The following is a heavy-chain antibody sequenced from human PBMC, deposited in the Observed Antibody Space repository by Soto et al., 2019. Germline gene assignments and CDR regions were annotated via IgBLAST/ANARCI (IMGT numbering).Heavy chain of an antibody. V-gene: IGHV4-39*01. D-gene: IGHD3-22*01. Sequence: PSETLSLTCSVSGDSISNSRFYWAWIRQPPGEGLEWIGSIYHTGNAYYNPSLKSRVTISVDTSKNQFSLKLTSVTAADAALYYCARDFFDSSDYPTNWLDPWAQRTLVTVSS. J-gene: IGHJ5*02. CDR1: GDSISNSRFY. CDR3: ARDFFDSSDYPTNWLDP. CDR2: IYHTGNA.